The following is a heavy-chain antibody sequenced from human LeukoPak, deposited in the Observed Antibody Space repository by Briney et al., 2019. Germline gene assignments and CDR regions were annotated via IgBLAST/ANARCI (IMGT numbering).Heavy chain of an antibody. D-gene: IGHD4-17*01. CDR3: ASKVTTGY. Sequence: GGSLRLSCVVSGLTVGSNYMSWVRQAPGKGLEWVSVIYSGGTTNYADSVKGRFIVYRDNSKNTLYLQMNSLRAEDTAVYYCASKVTTGYWGQGTLVTVSS. CDR2: IYSGGTT. J-gene: IGHJ4*02. CDR1: GLTVGSNY. V-gene: IGHV3-66*01.